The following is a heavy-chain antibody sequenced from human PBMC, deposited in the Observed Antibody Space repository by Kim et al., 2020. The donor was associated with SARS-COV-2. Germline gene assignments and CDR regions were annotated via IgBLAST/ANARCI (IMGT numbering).Heavy chain of an antibody. D-gene: IGHD6-13*01. CDR2: ISYDGTNK. CDR1: GFTFSSYG. J-gene: IGHJ6*02. Sequence: GGSLRLSCAASGFTFSSYGMHWVRQAPGKGLEWVAVISYDGTNKYYADSVKGRFTISRDNSKNTLYLQMNSLRAEDTAVYYCAKAEYSSSWYNYYYYYGMDVWGQGTTVTVS. V-gene: IGHV3-30*18. CDR3: AKAEYSSSWYNYYYYYGMDV.